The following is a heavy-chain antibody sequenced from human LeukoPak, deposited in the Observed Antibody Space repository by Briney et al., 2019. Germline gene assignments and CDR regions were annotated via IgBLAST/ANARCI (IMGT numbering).Heavy chain of an antibody. V-gene: IGHV4-59*01. CDR3: ARDLGGIYFDY. J-gene: IGHJ4*02. CDR2: IHFSGST. D-gene: IGHD1-26*01. CDR1: GGSISRYY. Sequence: KSSETLSLTCSVSGGSISRYYWSWIRQPPGKGLEWIGSIHFSGSTNYNPSLRSRVTISVDTSKNQLSLKLSSVTAADTAVYYCARDLGGIYFDYWGQGTLVTVSS.